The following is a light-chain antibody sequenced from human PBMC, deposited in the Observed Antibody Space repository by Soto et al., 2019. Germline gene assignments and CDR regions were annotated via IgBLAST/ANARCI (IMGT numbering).Light chain of an antibody. CDR1: SRDVGGYNY. CDR2: DVS. CDR3: SSYTTSNTRQIV. Sequence: QSVLTQPASVSGSPGQSIPISCTGTSRDVGGYNYVSWYQHHPGKAPKLMIFDVSNRPSGVSNRCSGAKSGNTASLTISGLQPDDEADYYCSSYTTSNTRQIVFGTGTKLTVL. J-gene: IGLJ1*01. V-gene: IGLV2-14*03.